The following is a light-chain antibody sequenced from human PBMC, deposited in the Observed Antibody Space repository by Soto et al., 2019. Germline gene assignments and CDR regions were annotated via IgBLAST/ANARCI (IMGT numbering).Light chain of an antibody. V-gene: IGLV2-14*01. J-gene: IGLJ1*01. CDR1: SSDVGGYNY. CDR2: EVS. CDR3: SSYTSSSTYV. Sequence: QSALTQPATVSGSPGQSITIYCTGTSSDVGGYNYVSWYQQHPGKAPKLMIYEVSNRPSGVSNRFSGSKSGNTASLTISGLKAEDEAEYYCSSYTSSSTYVFGTGTKVTVL.